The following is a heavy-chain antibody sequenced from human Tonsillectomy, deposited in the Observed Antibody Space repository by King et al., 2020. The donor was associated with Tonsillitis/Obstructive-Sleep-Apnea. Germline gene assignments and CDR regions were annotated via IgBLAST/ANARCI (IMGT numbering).Heavy chain of an antibody. CDR3: ARAARQGITIFGVVISGWFDP. CDR1: GGSISSYY. J-gene: IGHJ5*02. CDR2: IYYSGST. Sequence: VQLQESGPGLVKPSETLSLTCTVSGGSISSYYWSWIRQPPGKGLGWIGYIYYSGSTNYNPSLKSRVTISVDTSKNQFSLKLSSVTAADTAVYYCARAARQGITIFGVVISGWFDPWGQGTLVTVSS. V-gene: IGHV4-59*01. D-gene: IGHD3-3*01.